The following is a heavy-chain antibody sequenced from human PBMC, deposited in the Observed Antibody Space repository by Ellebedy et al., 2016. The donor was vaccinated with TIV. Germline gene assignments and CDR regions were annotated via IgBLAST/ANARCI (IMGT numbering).Heavy chain of an antibody. V-gene: IGHV3-43*01. J-gene: IGHJ4*02. Sequence: PGGSLRLSCAASGFTFDDYTMHWVRQAPGKGLEWVSLISWDGGSTYYADSVKGRFTISRDSSKNSLYLQMNSLTTEDTALYYCAKDKDTAMIEGGVFDYWGQGTLVTVSS. CDR3: AKDKDTAMIEGGVFDY. D-gene: IGHD5-18*01. CDR1: GFTFDDYT. CDR2: ISWDGGST.